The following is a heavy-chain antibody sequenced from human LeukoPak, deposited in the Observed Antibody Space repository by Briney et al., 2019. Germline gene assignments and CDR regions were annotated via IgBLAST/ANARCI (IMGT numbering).Heavy chain of an antibody. V-gene: IGHV4-30-2*01. J-gene: IGHJ3*02. CDR2: IYHSGST. D-gene: IGHD4-17*01. Sequence: NASQTLSLTCAVSGGSISSGGYSWSWIRQPPGKGLEWIGYIYHSGSTYHNPSLKSRVTISVDRSKNQFSLKLSSVTAADTAVYYCARSYGTHDAYDIWGQGTMVTVSS. CDR3: ARSYGTHDAYDI. CDR1: GGSISSGGYS.